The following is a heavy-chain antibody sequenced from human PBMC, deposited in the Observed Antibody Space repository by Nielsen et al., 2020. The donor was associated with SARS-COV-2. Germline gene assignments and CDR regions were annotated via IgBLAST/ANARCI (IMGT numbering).Heavy chain of an antibody. D-gene: IGHD2-15*01. J-gene: IGHJ4*02. CDR3: ARGGETLGMAAAAHLADN. CDR2: ISRRGSTT. V-gene: IGHV3-48*01. Sequence: GESLKISCAGSGFSFSNYSMNWVRQAPGKGLEWVSSISRRGSTTYADFVKGRFTISRDTAKNSLYLQMSSLRADDTAVYYCARGGETLGMAAAAHLADNWGQGTLVTVSS. CDR1: GFSFSNYS.